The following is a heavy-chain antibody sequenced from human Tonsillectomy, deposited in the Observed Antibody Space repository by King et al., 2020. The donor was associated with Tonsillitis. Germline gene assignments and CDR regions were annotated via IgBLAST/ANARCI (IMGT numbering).Heavy chain of an antibody. V-gene: IGHV3-7*01. D-gene: IGHD5-24*01. CDR2: IRGDGGEK. J-gene: IGHJ4*02. CDR3: ARETRHQVADGFDY. CDR1: GFAFSDYW. Sequence: EVQLVESGGGLVQPGGSLRLSCAGSGFAFSDYWMTWVRQAPGKGLEWVANIRGDGGEKHYVDSVKGRFTISRDNAKNSLYLQMNGLRADDTAVYYCARETRHQVADGFDYWGPGTLVTVSA.